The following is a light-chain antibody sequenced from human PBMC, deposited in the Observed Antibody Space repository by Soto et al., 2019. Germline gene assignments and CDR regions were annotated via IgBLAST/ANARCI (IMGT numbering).Light chain of an antibody. J-gene: IGLJ3*02. CDR3: CSYASGSTWV. V-gene: IGLV2-23*01. Sequence: QSALTQPASVSGSPGQSITISCTGTSSDVGSHNLVSWYQQYPGKAPKIIISEDSKRPSGISNRFSGSKSGNTASLTISGLQAEDEADYYCCSYASGSTWVFGGGTQLTVL. CDR1: SSDVGSHNL. CDR2: EDS.